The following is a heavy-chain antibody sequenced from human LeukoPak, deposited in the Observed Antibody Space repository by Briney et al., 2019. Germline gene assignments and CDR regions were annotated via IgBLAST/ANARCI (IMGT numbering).Heavy chain of an antibody. CDR2: ISDSGGTT. V-gene: IGHV3-23*01. Sequence: GGSLRLSCAASGFTFSSYAMSWVPQAPGRGQEWVSSISDSGGTTYYTDSVKGRFTISRDNSKNTLYLQMNSLRAEDTAVYYCAKSPYGAGDIFDFWGQGTLVTVSS. CDR3: AKSPYGAGDIFDF. CDR1: GFTFSSYA. D-gene: IGHD2-15*01. J-gene: IGHJ4*02.